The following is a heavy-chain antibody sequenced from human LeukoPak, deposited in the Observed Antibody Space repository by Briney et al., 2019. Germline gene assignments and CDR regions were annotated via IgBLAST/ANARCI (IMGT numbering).Heavy chain of an antibody. CDR3: ARGLDYYYYMDV. J-gene: IGHJ6*03. CDR2: INPNSGGT. Sequence: ASVKVSCKASGYTFTSYYMHWVRQAPGQGLEWMGWINPNSGGTNYAQKFQGRVTMTRDTSISTAYMELSRLRSDDTAVYYCARGLDYYYYMDVWGKGTTVTISS. CDR1: GYTFTSYY. V-gene: IGHV1-2*02.